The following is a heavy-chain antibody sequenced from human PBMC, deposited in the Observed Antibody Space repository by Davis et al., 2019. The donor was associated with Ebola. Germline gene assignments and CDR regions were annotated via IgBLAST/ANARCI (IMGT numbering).Heavy chain of an antibody. CDR3: AKDRRWGYDFWSGYYYFDY. D-gene: IGHD3-3*01. CDR1: GFTFSSYA. V-gene: IGHV3-23*01. Sequence: PGGSLRLSCAASGFTFSSYAMSWVRQAPGKGLEWVSAISGSGGSTYYADSVKGRFTISRDNSKNTLYLQMNSLRAEDTAVYYCAKDRRWGYDFWSGYYYFDYWGQGTLVTVSS. CDR2: ISGSGGST. J-gene: IGHJ4*02.